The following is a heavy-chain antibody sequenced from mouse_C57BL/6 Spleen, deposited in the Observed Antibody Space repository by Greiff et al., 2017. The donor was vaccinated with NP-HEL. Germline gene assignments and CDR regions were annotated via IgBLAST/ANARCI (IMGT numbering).Heavy chain of an antibody. V-gene: IGHV1-69*01. J-gene: IGHJ4*01. CDR2: IDPSDSYT. Sequence: QVQLQQPGAELVMPGASVKLSCKASGYTFTSYWMHWVKQRPGQGLEWIGEIDPSDSYTNYNQKFKGKSTLTVDKPSSTAYMQLSSLTSEDSAVYYCARWGTTVVATRDYAMDYWGQGTSVTVSS. CDR3: ARWGTTVVATRDYAMDY. CDR1: GYTFTSYW. D-gene: IGHD1-1*01.